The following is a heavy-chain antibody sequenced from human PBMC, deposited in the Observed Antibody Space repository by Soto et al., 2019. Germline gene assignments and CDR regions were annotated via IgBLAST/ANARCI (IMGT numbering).Heavy chain of an antibody. CDR1: GFTFSSYG. D-gene: IGHD4-17*01. Sequence: GGSLRLSCAASGFTFSSYGMHWVRQAPGKGLEWVAVISYDGSNKYYADSVKGRFTISRDNSKNTLYLQMNSLRAEDTAVYYCASPAPHDYGDYAGLVYCYYYGMDVWGQGTTVTVSS. CDR3: ASPAPHDYGDYAGLVYCYYYGMDV. J-gene: IGHJ6*02. CDR2: ISYDGSNK. V-gene: IGHV3-30*03.